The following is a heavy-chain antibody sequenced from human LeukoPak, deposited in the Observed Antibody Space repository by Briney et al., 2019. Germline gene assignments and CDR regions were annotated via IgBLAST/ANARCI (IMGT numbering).Heavy chain of an antibody. CDR2: ISSNGGST. J-gene: IGHJ4*02. D-gene: IGHD6-13*01. V-gene: IGHV3-64*04. Sequence: GGSLRLSCSASGFTFSSYAMHWVRQAPGKGLEYVSAISSNGGSTYYADSVKGRFTISRDNAKNTLYLQMNSLRAEDTAVYYCARVAAAVPPGRYFDYWGQGTLVTVSS. CDR3: ARVAAAVPPGRYFDY. CDR1: GFTFSSYA.